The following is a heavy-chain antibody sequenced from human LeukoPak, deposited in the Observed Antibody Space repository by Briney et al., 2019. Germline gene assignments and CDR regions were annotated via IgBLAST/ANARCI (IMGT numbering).Heavy chain of an antibody. J-gene: IGHJ4*02. Sequence: PGGSLRLSCAAPGFTFSSLHMTWVRQAPGKGLEWVSAIGRNGDNTYYADSVKGRFTVSRDNSKNTLHLQMNSLRAEDTAVYYCARDPLGYCSSTSCYIFDYWGQGTLVTVSS. CDR2: IGRNGDNT. CDR1: GFTFSSLH. CDR3: ARDPLGYCSSTSCYIFDY. D-gene: IGHD2-2*02. V-gene: IGHV3-23*01.